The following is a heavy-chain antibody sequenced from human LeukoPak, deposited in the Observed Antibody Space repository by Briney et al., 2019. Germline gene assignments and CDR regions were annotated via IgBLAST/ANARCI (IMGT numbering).Heavy chain of an antibody. CDR3: AKDFGVTGAEIFDY. D-gene: IGHD2-8*01. Sequence: GGSLRLSCAASGFTFSAHAMSWVRQAPGKGLEWVSTVSIGGTGTYYTDSVQGRFTISRDNSKNMVFLQMNSLRVDDTAIYYRAKDFGVTGAEIFDYWGQGTLVTVSS. V-gene: IGHV3-23*01. CDR1: GFTFSAHA. J-gene: IGHJ4*02. CDR2: VSIGGTGT.